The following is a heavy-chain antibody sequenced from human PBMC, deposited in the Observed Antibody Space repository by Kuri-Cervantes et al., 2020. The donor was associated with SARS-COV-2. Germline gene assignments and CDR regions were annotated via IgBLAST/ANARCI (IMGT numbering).Heavy chain of an antibody. CDR3: ARGAHDYYYYGMDV. CDR1: GFTFSDYY. CDR2: ISSSGSTI. Sequence: LSLPCAASGFTFSDYYMSWIRQAPGKGLEWVSYISSSGSTIYYADSVKGRFTISRDNAKNSLYLQMNSLRAEDTAVYYCARGAHDYYYYGMDVWGQGTTVTVSS. V-gene: IGHV3-11*01. J-gene: IGHJ6*02.